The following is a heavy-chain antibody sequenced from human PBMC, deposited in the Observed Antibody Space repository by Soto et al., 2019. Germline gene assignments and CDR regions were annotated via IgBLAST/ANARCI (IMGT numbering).Heavy chain of an antibody. J-gene: IGHJ4*02. CDR2: INHSGST. CDR3: AKESFYDSSGGPLY. V-gene: IGHV4-34*01. Sequence: PSETLSLTCAVYGGSFSGYYWSWIRQPPGKGLEWIGEINHSGSTNYNPALKSRVTISVDTSKNQFSLKLSSVTAADTAVYYCAKESFYDSSGGPLYWGQGTLVTVSS. D-gene: IGHD3-22*01. CDR1: GGSFSGYY.